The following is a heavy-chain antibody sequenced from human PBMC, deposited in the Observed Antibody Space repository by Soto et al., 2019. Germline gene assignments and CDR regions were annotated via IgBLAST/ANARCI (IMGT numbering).Heavy chain of an antibody. CDR2: IYYSGST. CDR3: ARGMARNTASWYYFDY. D-gene: IGHD6-13*01. Sequence: SETLSLTCTVSGVSISSGGYYWSWIRQHPGKGLEWIGYIYYSGSTYYNPSLKSRVTISVDTSKNQFSLKLSSVTAADTAVYYCARGMARNTASWYYFDYWGQGTLVTVSS. V-gene: IGHV4-31*03. CDR1: GVSISSGGYY. J-gene: IGHJ4*02.